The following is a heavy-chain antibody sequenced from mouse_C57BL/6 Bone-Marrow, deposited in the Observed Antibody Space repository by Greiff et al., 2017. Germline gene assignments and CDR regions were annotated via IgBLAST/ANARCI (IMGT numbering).Heavy chain of an antibody. J-gene: IGHJ4*01. CDR1: GFTFSSYA. CDR3: AGIYYGNPYYYAMDY. V-gene: IGHV5-4*01. D-gene: IGHD2-1*01. CDR2: ISDGGSYT. Sequence: EVQRVESGGGLVKPGGSLKLSCAASGFTFSSYAMSWVRQTPEKRLEWVATISDGGSYTYYPDNVKGRFTISRDNAKNNLYLQMSHLKSEDTAMYYCAGIYYGNPYYYAMDYWGQGTSVTVSS.